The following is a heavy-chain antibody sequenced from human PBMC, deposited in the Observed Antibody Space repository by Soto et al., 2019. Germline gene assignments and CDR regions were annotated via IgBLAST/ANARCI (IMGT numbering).Heavy chain of an antibody. D-gene: IGHD5-18*01. CDR2: INHSGST. CDR1: GGSFSGYY. J-gene: IGHJ4*02. CDR3: ARGTTWIQLWLRSRPQYYFDY. V-gene: IGHV4-34*01. Sequence: QVQLQQWGAGLLKPSETLSLTCAVYGGSFSGYYWSWIRQPPGKGLEWIGEINHSGSTNYNPSLKSRVTIAVDTSKNQFSLKLSSVTAADTAVYYCARGTTWIQLWLRSRPQYYFDYWGQGTLVTVSS.